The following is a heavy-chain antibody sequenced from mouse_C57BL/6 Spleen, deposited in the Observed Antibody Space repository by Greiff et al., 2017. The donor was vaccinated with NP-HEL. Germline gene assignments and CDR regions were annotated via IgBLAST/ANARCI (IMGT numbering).Heavy chain of an antibody. CDR1: GFTFSDYY. J-gene: IGHJ2*01. V-gene: IGHV5-16*01. CDR2: INYDGSST. Sequence: EVQRVESEGGLVQPGSSMKLSCTASGFTFSDYYMAWVRPVPEKGLEWVANINYDGSSTYYLDSLKSRFIISRDNAKNILYLQMSSLKSEDTATYYCARASYDYYYFDYWGQGTTLTVSS. CDR3: ARASYDYYYFDY. D-gene: IGHD2-4*01.